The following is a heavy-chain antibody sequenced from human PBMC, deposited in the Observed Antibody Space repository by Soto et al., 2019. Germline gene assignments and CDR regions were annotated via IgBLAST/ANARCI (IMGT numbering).Heavy chain of an antibody. CDR3: ARAGFERLYFDQ. V-gene: IGHV3-53*01. CDR1: GFTVTNSY. J-gene: IGHJ4*02. CDR2: VYTSGRT. D-gene: IGHD1-1*01. Sequence: EVQLVESGGDLIQPGGSLRLSCAASGFTVTNSYMAWVRQAPGKGLGWVSVVYTSGRTYHADSVKGRFTVSRDISTNMFFLQMNKLSAEDMATYYCARAGFERLYFDQWGRGTLVTVSS.